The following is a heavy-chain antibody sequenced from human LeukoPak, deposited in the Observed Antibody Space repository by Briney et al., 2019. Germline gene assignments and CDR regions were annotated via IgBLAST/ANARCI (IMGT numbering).Heavy chain of an antibody. V-gene: IGHV3-21*01. CDR1: GFTFSSYS. CDR2: LSSSSSYI. CDR3: ARAGRAYSSSWYWFDP. Sequence: GGSLRLSCAASGFTFSSYSMNWVRQAPGKGLEWVSSLSSSSSYIDYADSVKGRFTISRDNAKNSLYLQVNSLRAEDTAVYYCARAGRAYSSSWYWFDPWGQGTLVTVSS. J-gene: IGHJ5*02. D-gene: IGHD6-13*01.